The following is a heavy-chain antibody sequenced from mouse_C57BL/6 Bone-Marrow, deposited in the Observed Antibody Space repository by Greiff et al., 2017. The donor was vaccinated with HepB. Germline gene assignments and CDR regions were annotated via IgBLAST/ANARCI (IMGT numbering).Heavy chain of an antibody. Sequence: QVQLQQPGAELVKPGASVKLSCKASGYTFTSYWMHWVKQRPGQGLEWIGMIHPNSGSTNYNEKFKSKATLTVDKTSSTAYMQLSSLTSEDSAVYYCARDLSYYFDYWGQGTTLTVSS. CDR2: IHPNSGST. V-gene: IGHV1-64*01. D-gene: IGHD2-3*01. CDR3: ARDLSYYFDY. J-gene: IGHJ2*01. CDR1: GYTFTSYW.